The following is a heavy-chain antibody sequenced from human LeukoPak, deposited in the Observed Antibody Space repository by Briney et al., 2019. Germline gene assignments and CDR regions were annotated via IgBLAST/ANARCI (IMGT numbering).Heavy chain of an antibody. V-gene: IGHV3-74*01. CDR3: ARDPAPQGWFDS. CDR2: INSEGSST. Sequence: GGSLRLSCAASGFTLSTYWMHWVRQAPGKGLVWVSRINSEGSSTTYADSVKGRFTISRDNAKNILYLQMNSLRAEDTAVYHCARDPAPQGWFDSWGQGTLVTVSS. CDR1: GFTLSTYW. J-gene: IGHJ5*01.